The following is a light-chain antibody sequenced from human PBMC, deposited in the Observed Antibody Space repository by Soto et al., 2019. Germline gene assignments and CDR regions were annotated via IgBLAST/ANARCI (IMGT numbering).Light chain of an antibody. Sequence: DIQMTQSPSTLSASIGDRVTLPCRASQSISSWVAWFQQKPGKAPKLLIDEASSLESGGPSRFSGSGAGTEFTLTISSLQPDDFATYFCQQYNSYSRTFGQGTKVDIK. CDR2: EAS. CDR3: QQYNSYSRT. J-gene: IGKJ1*01. CDR1: QSISSW. V-gene: IGKV1-5*01.